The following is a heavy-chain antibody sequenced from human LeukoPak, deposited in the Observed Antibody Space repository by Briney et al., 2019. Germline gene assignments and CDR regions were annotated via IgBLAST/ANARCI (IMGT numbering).Heavy chain of an antibody. V-gene: IGHV4-59*01. CDR2: IYYSGST. Sequence: SETLSLTCTVSGGSISSYYWSWIRQPPGKGLEWIGYIYYSGSTNYNPSLKSRVTISVDTSKNQFPLKLSSVTAADTAVYYCARVARDGYNLWGQGTLVTVSS. CDR1: GGSISSYY. D-gene: IGHD5-24*01. J-gene: IGHJ4*02. CDR3: ARVARDGYNL.